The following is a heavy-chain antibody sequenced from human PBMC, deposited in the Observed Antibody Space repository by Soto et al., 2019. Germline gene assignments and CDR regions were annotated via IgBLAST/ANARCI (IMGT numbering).Heavy chain of an antibody. CDR1: GFTFSSYA. D-gene: IGHD2-2*01. J-gene: IGHJ4*02. Sequence: EVQLLESGGGLVQPGGSLRLSCAASGFTFSSYAMSWVRQAPGKGLEWVSAISGSGGSTYYADSVKGRFTISRDNSKNTLYLQMNSLRAEDTAVYYCANVWYIGVGGPSDYWGQGTLVTVSS. CDR3: ANVWYIGVGGPSDY. CDR2: ISGSGGST. V-gene: IGHV3-23*01.